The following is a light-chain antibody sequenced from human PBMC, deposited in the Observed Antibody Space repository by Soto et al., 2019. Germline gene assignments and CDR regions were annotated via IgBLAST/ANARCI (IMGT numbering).Light chain of an antibody. CDR3: AAWDDSLNGHV. CDR2: SNN. J-gene: IGLJ1*01. Sequence: QSVLTQPPSASGTPGQRVTISCSGSSSNIGSNTVNGYQQLPGTAPKLLIYSNNQRPSGVPDRFSGSKSGTSASLAISGLQSEDEADYYCAAWDDSLNGHVFGTGTKLTVL. CDR1: SSNIGSNT. V-gene: IGLV1-44*01.